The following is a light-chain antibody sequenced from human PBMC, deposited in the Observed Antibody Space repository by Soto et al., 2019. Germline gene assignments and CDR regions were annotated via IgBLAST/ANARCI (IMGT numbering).Light chain of an antibody. CDR1: QSLLHSNGYTY. V-gene: IGKV2-28*01. Sequence: DIVMTQSPLSLPVTPGEPASISCRSSQSLLHSNGYTYFDWYLQKPGQSPQLLIYLGSNRASGVPVRFRVRGSGSDFTLKISRVEVEDGGVYYCMQALQRPWTFGQGNKVEIK. CDR2: LGS. CDR3: MQALQRPWT. J-gene: IGKJ1*01.